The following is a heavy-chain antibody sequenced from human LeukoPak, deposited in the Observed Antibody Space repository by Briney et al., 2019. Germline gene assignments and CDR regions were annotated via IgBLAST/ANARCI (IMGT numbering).Heavy chain of an antibody. Sequence: SETLSLTCTVSGGSISSYYWSWIRQPPGKGLEWIGYIYYSGSTNYNPSLKSRVTISVDTSKNQSSLKLSSVTAADTAVYYCASNYYGSGSLDYWGQGNLFTVSS. V-gene: IGHV4-59*08. CDR1: GGSISSYY. J-gene: IGHJ4*02. CDR3: ASNYYGSGSLDY. D-gene: IGHD3-10*01. CDR2: IYYSGST.